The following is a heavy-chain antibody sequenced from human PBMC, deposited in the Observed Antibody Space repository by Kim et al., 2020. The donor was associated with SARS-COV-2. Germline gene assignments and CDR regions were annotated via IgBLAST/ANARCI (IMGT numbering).Heavy chain of an antibody. D-gene: IGHD6-19*01. J-gene: IGHJ6*02. CDR3: ASSIAVAGYYYYYGMDV. CDR1: GGTFSSYA. V-gene: IGHV1-69*04. CDR2: IIPILGIA. Sequence: SVKVSCKASGGTFSSYAISWVRQAPGQGLEWMGRIIPILGIANYAQKFQGRVTITADKSTSTAYMELSSLRSEDTAVYYCASSIAVAGYYYYYGMDVWGQGTTVTVSS.